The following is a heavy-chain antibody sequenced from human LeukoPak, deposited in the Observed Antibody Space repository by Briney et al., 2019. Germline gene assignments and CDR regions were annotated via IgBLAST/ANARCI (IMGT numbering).Heavy chain of an antibody. V-gene: IGHV3-23*01. CDR2: VDPWGGST. CDR3: AREPTGEFYYYYGMDV. J-gene: IGHJ6*02. Sequence: GGSLRLSCEASGLTLNRFDVSWVRQAPGKGLEWVSSVDPWGGSTFYAESVRGRFTISRDNSKNTLYLQMNSLRAEDTAVYYCAREPTGEFYYYYGMDVWGQGTTVTVSS. CDR1: GLTLNRFD. D-gene: IGHD7-27*01.